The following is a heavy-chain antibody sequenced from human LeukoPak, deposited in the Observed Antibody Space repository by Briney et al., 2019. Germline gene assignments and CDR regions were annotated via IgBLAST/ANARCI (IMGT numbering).Heavy chain of an antibody. CDR3: AKGLGTTRSAFDI. Sequence: GGSLRLSCAASGFTFSSYAMNWVRQAPGRGLEWVSTISNSGGSTYYADSVKGQFTISRDTSKNTLYLQVNSLRAEDTAVYYCAKGLGTTRSAFDIWGQGTIVTVSS. J-gene: IGHJ3*02. D-gene: IGHD1-1*01. CDR2: ISNSGGST. V-gene: IGHV3-23*01. CDR1: GFTFSSYA.